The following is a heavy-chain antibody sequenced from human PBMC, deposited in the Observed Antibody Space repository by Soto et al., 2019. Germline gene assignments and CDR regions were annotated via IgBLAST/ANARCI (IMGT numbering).Heavy chain of an antibody. D-gene: IGHD3-10*01. CDR2: IFFTGAT. CDR1: GDSVTSGHYF. V-gene: IGHV4-61*01. CDR3: ASARSDIEGSSFGRRLDV. Sequence: QVQLQESGPGRVKPSETLSLICIVSGDSVTSGHYFWNWIRQPPGKGLEWIGHIFFTGATNYSPPLKNRVTMSVDTSKSQSSLNLTSVTAADSAIYYCASARSDIEGSSFGRRLDVWGQGTTVTVYS. J-gene: IGHJ6*02.